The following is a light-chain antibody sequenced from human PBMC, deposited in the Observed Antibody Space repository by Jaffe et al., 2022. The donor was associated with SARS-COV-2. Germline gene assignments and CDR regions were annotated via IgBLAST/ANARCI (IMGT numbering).Light chain of an antibody. CDR2: VAS. CDR1: QSVRSSY. V-gene: IGKV3-20*01. CDR3: LQYGNSYT. Sequence: EIVLTQSPGTLSLSPGERATLSCRASQSVRSSYLAWYQQKPGQAPRLLIYVASSRATGIPDRFSGSGSGTDFTLTIARLEPEDFAVYYCLQYGNSYTFGQGTKLEIK. J-gene: IGKJ2*01.